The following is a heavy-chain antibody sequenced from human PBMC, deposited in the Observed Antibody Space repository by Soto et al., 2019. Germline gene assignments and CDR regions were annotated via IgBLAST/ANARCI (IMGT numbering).Heavy chain of an antibody. CDR1: GDSVSTNIAA. D-gene: IGHD1-7*01. CDR2: TLYRSSKWYN. CDR3: ARDAAPTLNYPHGMDV. Sequence: SQTLSLTCAISGDSVSTNIAAWSWIRQSPSRGLEWLGRTLYRSSKWYNEYAVSVKSRMTINPDTSKNQFSLQLNSVTPEDTAVYYCARDAAPTLNYPHGMDVWGQGPRSPSP. J-gene: IGHJ6*02. V-gene: IGHV6-1*01.